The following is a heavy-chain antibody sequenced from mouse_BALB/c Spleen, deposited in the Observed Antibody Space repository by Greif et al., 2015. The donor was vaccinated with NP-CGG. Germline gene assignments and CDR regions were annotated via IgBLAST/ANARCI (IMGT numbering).Heavy chain of an antibody. CDR1: GYSFTGYT. V-gene: IGHV1-18*01. CDR2: INPYNGGT. Sequence: VQLKESGPELVKPGASMKISCKASGYSFTGYTMNWVKQSHGKNLEWIGLINPYNGGTSYNQKFKGKATLTVDKSSSTAYMELLSLTSEDSAVYYCARGDYGSFYATDYWGQGTSVTVSS. D-gene: IGHD1-1*01. CDR3: ARGDYGSFYATDY. J-gene: IGHJ4*01.